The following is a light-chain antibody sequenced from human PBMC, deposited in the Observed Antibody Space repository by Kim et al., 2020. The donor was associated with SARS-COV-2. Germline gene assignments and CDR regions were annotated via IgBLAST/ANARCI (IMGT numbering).Light chain of an antibody. V-gene: IGKV1-39*01. Sequence: DIQMTKSASSLSASVGDRVTITCRASQSISSYLNWYQQKPGKAPKVLIYAASSLQSGVPSRFSGSGSGTDFTLTISSLQPEDFATYYCQQSYSTPYSFGQGTKLEI. CDR2: AAS. CDR1: QSISSY. CDR3: QQSYSTPYS. J-gene: IGKJ2*03.